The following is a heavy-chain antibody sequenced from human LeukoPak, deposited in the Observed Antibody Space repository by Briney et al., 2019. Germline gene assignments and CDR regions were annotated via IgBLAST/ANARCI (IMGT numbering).Heavy chain of an antibody. D-gene: IGHD5-18*01. Sequence: GGSLRLSCAASGFTFDDYAMHWVRQAPGKGLEWVSLISWDGGSTYYADSVKGRFTISRDNSKNSLYLQMNSLRAEDTALYYCAKGDTAMGPGWKVGGYYFDYWGQGTLVTVSS. V-gene: IGHV3-43D*03. CDR3: AKGDTAMGPGWKVGGYYFDY. J-gene: IGHJ4*02. CDR1: GFTFDDYA. CDR2: ISWDGGST.